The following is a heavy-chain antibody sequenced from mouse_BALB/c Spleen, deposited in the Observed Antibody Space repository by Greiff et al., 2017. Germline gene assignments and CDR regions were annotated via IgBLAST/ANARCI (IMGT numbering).Heavy chain of an antibody. V-gene: IGHV7-3*02. J-gene: IGHJ1*01. D-gene: IGHD4-1*01. CDR2: IRNKANGYTT. CDR3: ARANWDEGWYFDV. CDR1: GFTFTDYY. Sequence: DVMLVESGGGLVQPGGSLRLSCATSGFTFTDYYMSWVRQPPGKALEWLGFIRNKANGYTTEYSASVKGRFTISRDNSQSILYLQMNTLRAEDSATYYCARANWDEGWYFDVWGAGTTVTVSS.